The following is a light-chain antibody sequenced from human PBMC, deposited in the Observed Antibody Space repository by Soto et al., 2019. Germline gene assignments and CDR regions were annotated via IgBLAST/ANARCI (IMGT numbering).Light chain of an antibody. CDR2: TVS. J-gene: IGKJ1*01. CDR3: QQCGSSPWT. V-gene: IGKV3-20*01. Sequence: EIVLTQSPGTLSLSPGDTATLSCRASQTISSNFLAWYQQKPGQAPRLLIYTVSTRATGIPDRFSGSGSGTNFTLTIGRLEPDDFAVYHCQQCGSSPWTFGQGTKVEIK. CDR1: QTISSNF.